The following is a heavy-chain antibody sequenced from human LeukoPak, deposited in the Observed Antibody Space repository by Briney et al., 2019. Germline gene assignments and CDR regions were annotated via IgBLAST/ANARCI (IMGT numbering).Heavy chain of an antibody. D-gene: IGHD6-13*01. CDR2: IYTSGST. CDR1: GGSISSGSYY. V-gene: IGHV4-61*02. CDR3: AMTIAAAGNYFDY. J-gene: IGHJ4*02. Sequence: SETLSLTCTVSGGSISSGSYYWSWIRQPAWKGLEWIGRIYTSGSTNYNPSLKSRVTISVDTSRNQFSLKLSSVTAADTAVYYCAMTIAAAGNYFDYWGQGTLVTVSS.